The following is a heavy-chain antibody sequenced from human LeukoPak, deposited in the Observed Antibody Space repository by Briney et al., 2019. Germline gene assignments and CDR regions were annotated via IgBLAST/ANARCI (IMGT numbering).Heavy chain of an antibody. CDR2: IYYSGST. CDR3: ARLRYYYDSSGYYADY. CDR1: GGSISSSSYY. V-gene: IGHV4-39*01. Sequence: PSETLSLTCTVSGGSISSSSYYWGWIRQPPGKGLEWIGSIYYSGSTYYNPSLKSRVTISVDTSKNQFSLKLSSVTAADTAVYHCARLRYYYDSSGYYADYWGQGTLVTVSS. J-gene: IGHJ4*02. D-gene: IGHD3-22*01.